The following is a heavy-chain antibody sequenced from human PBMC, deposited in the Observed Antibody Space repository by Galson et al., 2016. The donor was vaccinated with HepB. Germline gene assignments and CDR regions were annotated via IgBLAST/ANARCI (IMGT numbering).Heavy chain of an antibody. CDR1: GFTFSSYW. J-gene: IGHJ4*03. D-gene: IGHD6-19*01. Sequence: SLRLSCAASGFTFSSYWMNWVRQAPGKGLEWVANIKQDGSEKYYVDSVRGRFTISRDNGKKSLFLRMTSLRAEDTAVYYCARQSRERSGWTPPVELPERESYYFDHWGQGTTVTVSS. CDR3: ARQSRERSGWTPPVELPERESYYFDH. V-gene: IGHV3-7*01. CDR2: IKQDGSEK.